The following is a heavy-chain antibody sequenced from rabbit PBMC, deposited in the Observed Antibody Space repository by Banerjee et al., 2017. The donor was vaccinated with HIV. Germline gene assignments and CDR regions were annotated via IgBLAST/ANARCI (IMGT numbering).Heavy chain of an antibody. CDR2: IYAGSSGST. D-gene: IGHD4-2*01. V-gene: IGHV1S40*01. J-gene: IGHJ4*01. CDR1: GFSFSSSYW. CDR3: ARGNAGGGYAGSLNL. Sequence: QSLEESGGGLVQPEGSLTLTCTASGFSFSSSYWMCWVRQAPGKGLEWIACIYAGSSGSTYYASWAKGRFTISKTSSTTVTLQMTSLTAADTATYFCARGNAGGGYAGSLNLWGPGTLVTVS.